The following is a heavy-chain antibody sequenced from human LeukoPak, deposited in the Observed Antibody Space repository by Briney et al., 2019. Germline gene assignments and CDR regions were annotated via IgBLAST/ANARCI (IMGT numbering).Heavy chain of an antibody. CDR1: GFTFSSFG. Sequence: GGTLCLSCAVSGFTFSSFGMHWVCQAQAQGLERVAFIPYDGSAKSYADSVKGRFTISRENSKKTRYMQKNTRRAGDPAVYYCTSSRSYRDFDYWGQGTLVTVSS. CDR2: IPYDGSAK. J-gene: IGHJ4*02. D-gene: IGHD3-10*01. V-gene: IGHV3-30*02. CDR3: TSSRSYRDFDY.